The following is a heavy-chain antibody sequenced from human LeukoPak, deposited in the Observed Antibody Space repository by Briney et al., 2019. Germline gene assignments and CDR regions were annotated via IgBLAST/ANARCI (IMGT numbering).Heavy chain of an antibody. CDR3: ARGPYCSGGSCSDHINWFDP. CDR1: GYTFTGYY. V-gene: IGHV1-8*03. D-gene: IGHD2-15*01. J-gene: IGHJ5*02. Sequence: VASVKVSCKASGYTFTGYYMHWVRQAPGQGLEWMGWINPNSGNTGYAQKFQGRVTITRNTSISTAYMELSSLRSEDTAVYYCARGPYCSGGSCSDHINWFDPWGQGTLVTVSS. CDR2: INPNSGNT.